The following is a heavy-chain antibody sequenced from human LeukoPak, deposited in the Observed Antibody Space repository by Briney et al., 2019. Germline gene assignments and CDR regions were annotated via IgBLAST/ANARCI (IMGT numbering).Heavy chain of an antibody. D-gene: IGHD3-10*01. CDR3: ARGSLWFGEPHFDY. V-gene: IGHV1-2*04. CDR2: INPNSGGT. CDR1: GYTFTGYY. Sequence: ASVKVSCKASGYTFTGYYMHWVRQAPGQGVEWMGWINPNSGGTNYAQKFQGWVTMTRDTSISTAYMELSRLRSDDTAVYYCARGSLWFGEPHFDYWGQGTLVTVSS. J-gene: IGHJ4*02.